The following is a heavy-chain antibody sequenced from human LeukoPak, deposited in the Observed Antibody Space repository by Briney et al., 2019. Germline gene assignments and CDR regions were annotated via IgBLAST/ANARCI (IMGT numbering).Heavy chain of an antibody. Sequence: GASVKVSCKASGYTFTSYDINWVRQATGQGLEWMGWMNPNSGNTGYAQKFQGRVTMTRNTSISTAYMELSSLRSEDTAVYYCARDSSGYYSWKEPSDYWGQGTLVTVSS. D-gene: IGHD3-22*01. CDR3: ARDSSGYYSWKEPSDY. CDR1: GYTFTSYD. CDR2: MNPNSGNT. J-gene: IGHJ4*02. V-gene: IGHV1-8*01.